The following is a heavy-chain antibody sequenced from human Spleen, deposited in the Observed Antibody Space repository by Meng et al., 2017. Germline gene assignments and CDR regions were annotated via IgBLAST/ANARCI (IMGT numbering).Heavy chain of an antibody. CDR2: ISGSGSGGAM. V-gene: IGHV3-48*03. J-gene: IGHJ3*01. CDR3: ARESHSSGRAGTFDV. Sequence: GGSLRLSCAASGFTFSTYEMNWVRQAPGKGLEWISYISGSGSGGAMYYADSVKGRLTISRDNSENTVYLQMNSLRAEDTAVYHCARESHSSGRAGTFDVWGRGTMVTVSS. D-gene: IGHD3-22*01. CDR1: GFTFSTYE.